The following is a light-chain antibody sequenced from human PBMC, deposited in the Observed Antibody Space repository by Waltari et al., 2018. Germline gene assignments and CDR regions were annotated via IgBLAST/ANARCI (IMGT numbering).Light chain of an antibody. CDR3: QMYNRALT. Sequence: DFQMTQSPSSLSASVGDRVTITCRASQDISNFLAWYQQKPGKVPKLLIYAASTLQSEIPSRFSGRGSGTYFALTISSLQPEDVATYYCQMYNRALTFGGGTKVEIK. V-gene: IGKV1-27*01. CDR1: QDISNF. CDR2: AAS. J-gene: IGKJ4*01.